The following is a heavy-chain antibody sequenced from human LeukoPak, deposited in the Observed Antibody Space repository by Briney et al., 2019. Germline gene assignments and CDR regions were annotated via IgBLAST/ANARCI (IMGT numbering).Heavy chain of an antibody. J-gene: IGHJ4*02. CDR3: ARFIVGARGYYFDY. V-gene: IGHV3-30*02. CDR2: IRYDGSNK. D-gene: IGHD1-26*01. CDR1: GFTFSSYG. Sequence: PGGSLRLSCAASGFTFSSYGMHWVRQAPGKGLEWVAFIRYDGSNKYYADSVKGRFTISRDNSKNTLYLQMNSLRSEDTAVYYCARFIVGARGYYFDYWGQGTLVTVSS.